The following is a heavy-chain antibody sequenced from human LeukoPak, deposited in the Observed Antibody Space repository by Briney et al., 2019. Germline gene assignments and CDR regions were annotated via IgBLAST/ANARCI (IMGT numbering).Heavy chain of an antibody. D-gene: IGHD5-18*01. CDR2: IIPIFGTA. CDR1: GGTLSSYA. Sequence: ASVKVSCKASGGTLSSYAISWVRQAPGQGLEWMGGIIPIFGTANYAQKFQGRVTNTADESTSTAYMELSSLRSEDTAVYYCARDTAMDQGAFDIWGQGTLVTVSS. CDR3: ARDTAMDQGAFDI. J-gene: IGHJ3*02. V-gene: IGHV1-69*13.